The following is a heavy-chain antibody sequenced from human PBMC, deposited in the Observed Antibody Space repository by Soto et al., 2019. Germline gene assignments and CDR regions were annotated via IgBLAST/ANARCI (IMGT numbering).Heavy chain of an antibody. J-gene: IGHJ4*02. CDR3: AVSTGYYGSGSSYFDY. CDR2: IYHSGST. Sequence: SETLSLTCAVSGGSISSSNWWSWVRQPPGKGLEWIGEIYHSGSTNYNPSLKSRVTISVDKSKNQFSLKLSSVTAADTAVYYCAVSTGYYGSGSSYFDYWRQGTLVTVSS. V-gene: IGHV4-4*02. D-gene: IGHD3-10*01. CDR1: GGSISSSNW.